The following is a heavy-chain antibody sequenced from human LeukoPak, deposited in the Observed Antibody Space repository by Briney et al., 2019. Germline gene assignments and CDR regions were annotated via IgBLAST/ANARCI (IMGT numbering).Heavy chain of an antibody. CDR1: GGSISSGSYY. V-gene: IGHV4-61*02. J-gene: IGHJ4*02. CDR3: ARDGYNYPDY. CDR2: IYTSGST. D-gene: IGHD5-24*01. Sequence: PSQTLSLTCTVSGGSISSGSYYWSWIRQPAGKGLEWIGRIYTSGSTNYNPSLKSRVTISVDTSKNQFSLKLSSVTAADTAVYYCARDGYNYPDYWGQGTLVTVSS.